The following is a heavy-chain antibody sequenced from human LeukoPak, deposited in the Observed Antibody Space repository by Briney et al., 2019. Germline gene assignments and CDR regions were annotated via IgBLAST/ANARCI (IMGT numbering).Heavy chain of an antibody. CDR2: IGTAGDT. D-gene: IGHD6-13*01. V-gene: IGHV3-13*01. J-gene: IGHJ6*02. CDR3: ARGYSSSWYPYYYYGMDV. CDR1: GFTFSSYD. Sequence: PGGSLRLSCAASGFTFSSYDMHWVRQATGKGPEWVSAIGTAGDTYYPGSVKGRFTISRENAKNSLYLQMNSLRAGDTAVYYCARGYSSSWYPYYYYGMDVWGQGTTVTVSS.